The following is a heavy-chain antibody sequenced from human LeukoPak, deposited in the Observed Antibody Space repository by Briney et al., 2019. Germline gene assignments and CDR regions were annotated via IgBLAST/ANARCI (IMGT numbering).Heavy chain of an antibody. CDR2: ISWNSGSI. J-gene: IGHJ4*02. D-gene: IGHD5-18*01. CDR3: AKDSGQLWVYFDY. V-gene: IGHV3-9*03. Sequence: PGGSLRLSCAASGFTFDDYAMHWVRQAPGKGLEWVSGISWNSGSIGYADSVKGRFTISRDNAKNSLYLQMNSLRAEDMALYYCAKDSGQLWVYFDYWGQGTLVTVSS. CDR1: GFTFDDYA.